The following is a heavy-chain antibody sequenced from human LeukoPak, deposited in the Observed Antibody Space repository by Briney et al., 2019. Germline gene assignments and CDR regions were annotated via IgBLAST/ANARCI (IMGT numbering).Heavy chain of an antibody. Sequence: SQTLSLTCAISGDSVSSNSVTWNWVRQSPSRGLEWLGRTYYRSTWYNDYAVSVRGRITVNPDTSKNQFSLHLNSVTPEDTAVYYCARRLTQYDCFDPWGQGILVTVSS. CDR1: GDSVSSNSVT. D-gene: IGHD2-2*01. CDR2: TYYRSTWYN. V-gene: IGHV6-1*01. CDR3: ARRLTQYDCFDP. J-gene: IGHJ5*02.